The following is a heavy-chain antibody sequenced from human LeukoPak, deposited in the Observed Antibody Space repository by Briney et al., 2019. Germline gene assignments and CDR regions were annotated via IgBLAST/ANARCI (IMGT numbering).Heavy chain of an antibody. V-gene: IGHV4-31*03. CDR2: IYYSGSA. J-gene: IGHJ6*02. CDR3: ARGRLLDV. CDR1: GGSVSTGNYS. D-gene: IGHD1-1*01. Sequence: PSETLSLTCTVSGGSVSTGNYSWSWIRQHPGKGLEWIGYIYYSGSAYYNPSLKSRVTISVDSSKNQFSLVLSSVTAADTAVYYCARGRLLDVWGQGTTVTVSS.